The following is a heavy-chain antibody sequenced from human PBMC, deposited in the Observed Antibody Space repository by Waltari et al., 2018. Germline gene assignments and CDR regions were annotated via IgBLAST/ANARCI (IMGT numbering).Heavy chain of an antibody. CDR2: IYYSGST. V-gene: IGHV4-59*11. CDR1: GCSISSHY. Sequence: QVQLQESGPGLVKPSETLSLTCTVSGCSISSHYWSWIRQPPGKGLEWIGYIYYSGSTNYNPSLKSRVTISVDTSKNQFSLKLSSVTAADTAVYYCARDSTAVAGTIAFDYWGQGTLVTVSS. D-gene: IGHD6-19*01. J-gene: IGHJ4*02. CDR3: ARDSTAVAGTIAFDY.